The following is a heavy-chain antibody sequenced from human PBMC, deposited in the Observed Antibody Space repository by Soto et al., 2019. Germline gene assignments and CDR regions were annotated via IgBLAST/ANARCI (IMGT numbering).Heavy chain of an antibody. CDR3: ARRGHGDLGH. J-gene: IGHJ1*01. CDR2: IYYSGST. Sequence: QLQLQESGPGLVKPSETLSLTCTVSGGSISSSSYYWGWIRQPPGKGLEWIGSIYYSGSTYYNPSLKSRVTISVDTSKNQFSLRLSSVTAADTAVYYCARRGHGDLGHWGQGTLVTVSS. CDR1: GGSISSSSYY. V-gene: IGHV4-39*01. D-gene: IGHD4-17*01.